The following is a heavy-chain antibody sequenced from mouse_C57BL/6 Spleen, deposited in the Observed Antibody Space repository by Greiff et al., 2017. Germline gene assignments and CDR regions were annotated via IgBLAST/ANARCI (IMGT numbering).Heavy chain of an antibody. J-gene: IGHJ4*01. Sequence: VQLVESGPGLVQPSQSLSITCTVSGFSLTSYGVHWVRQSPGKGLEWLGVIWSGGSTDYNAAFISRRSISKDNSKSQVFFKMNSLQADDTAIYYCARNSNYEDAMDYWGQGTSVTVSS. CDR2: IWSGGST. CDR1: GFSLTSYG. V-gene: IGHV2-2*01. CDR3: ARNSNYEDAMDY. D-gene: IGHD2-5*01.